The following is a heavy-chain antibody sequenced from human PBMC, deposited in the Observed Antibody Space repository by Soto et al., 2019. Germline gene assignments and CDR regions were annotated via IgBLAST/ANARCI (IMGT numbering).Heavy chain of an antibody. CDR1: GFTFSSYA. D-gene: IGHD1-1*01. CDR3: AYRTGFDY. CDR2: ISERGDST. J-gene: IGHJ4*02. Sequence: TGGSLRLSCAASGFTFSSYAMHWVRQAPGKGLEWVSTISERGDSTYYADSVKGRFTISRDNSKNTLYLQMNSLRADDTAIYYCAYRTGFDYWGQGTLVTVSS. V-gene: IGHV3-23*01.